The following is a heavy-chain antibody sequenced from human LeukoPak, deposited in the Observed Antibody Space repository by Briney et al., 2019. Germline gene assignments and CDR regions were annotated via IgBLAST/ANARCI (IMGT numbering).Heavy chain of an antibody. V-gene: IGHV4-38-2*01. CDR1: GYSISSGYY. CDR3: PSLGSSWYNWFDP. J-gene: IGHJ5*02. Sequence: SQTLSLTCAVAGYSISSGYYWGWIRQPPGKGLEGIGILYHSGSTYYNPSLKSRVPISVDTSKHQFSLKLSSVTAADTAVYYCPSLGSSWYNWFDPWGQGTLVTVCS. CDR2: LYHSGST. D-gene: IGHD6-13*01.